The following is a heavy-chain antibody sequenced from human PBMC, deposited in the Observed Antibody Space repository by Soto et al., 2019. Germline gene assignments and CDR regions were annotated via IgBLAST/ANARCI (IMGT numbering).Heavy chain of an antibody. V-gene: IGHV3-30*18. CDR2: ISSDGSKN. Sequence: QVQLVESGGGVVQPGRSLRLSCAASGFTFTTYGIHWVRQAPGKGLEWVAVISSDGSKNYFADSVRGRVTISRDNSKNTVYLQINNVRAEDTAVYYCAKERMGYYYGLDVWGQGTTVVVSS. J-gene: IGHJ6*02. CDR1: GFTFTTYG. CDR3: AKERMGYYYGLDV. D-gene: IGHD6-13*01.